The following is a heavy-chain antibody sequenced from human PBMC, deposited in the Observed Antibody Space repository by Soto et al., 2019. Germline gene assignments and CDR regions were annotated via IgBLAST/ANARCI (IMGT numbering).Heavy chain of an antibody. Sequence: SETLSLTCTVSGGSVSSGSYYWSWIRQPPGKGLEWIGYIYYSGSINYNPSLKSRVTISVDTSKNQFSLKLSSVTAADTAVYYCARQVEMATIVRFDPWGQGTLVTVSS. V-gene: IGHV4-61*01. J-gene: IGHJ5*02. CDR1: GGSVSSGSYY. CDR3: ARQVEMATIVRFDP. D-gene: IGHD5-12*01. CDR2: IYYSGSI.